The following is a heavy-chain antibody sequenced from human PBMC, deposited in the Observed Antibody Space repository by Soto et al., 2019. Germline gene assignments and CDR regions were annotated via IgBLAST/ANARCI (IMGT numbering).Heavy chain of an antibody. D-gene: IGHD3-22*01. Sequence: NPSETLSLTCAVSGGSISSSNWWSWVRQPPGKGLEWIGEIYHSGSTNYNPSLKSRVTISVDKSKNQFSLKLSSVTAADTAVYYCARDYYYDSSGFDYWGQGTLVTVSS. V-gene: IGHV4-4*02. CDR3: ARDYYYDSSGFDY. CDR2: IYHSGST. J-gene: IGHJ4*02. CDR1: GGSISSSNW.